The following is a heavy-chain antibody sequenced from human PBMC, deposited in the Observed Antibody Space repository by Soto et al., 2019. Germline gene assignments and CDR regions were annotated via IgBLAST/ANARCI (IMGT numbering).Heavy chain of an antibody. CDR2: IYYSGRT. D-gene: IGHD3-10*01. J-gene: IGHJ6*02. V-gene: IGHV4-39*01. CDR3: ARHLDGREWFLVLDL. Sequence: PSETLSLTCTVSGGSISSSTYYWGWIRQPPGKGLEWIGSIYYSGRTYYNPSLKSRVTISVDTSENQFSLKLSSLTAADTAVYYCARHLDGREWFLVLDLWGRGTTVTVSS. CDR1: GGSISSSTYY.